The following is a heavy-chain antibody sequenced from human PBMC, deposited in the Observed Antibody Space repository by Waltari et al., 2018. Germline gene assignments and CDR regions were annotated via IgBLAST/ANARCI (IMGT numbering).Heavy chain of an antibody. Sequence: QVQLQESGPGLVKPSETLSLTCTVSGGSISSYYWSWIRQPPGKGLEWIGYIYYSGSTNYNPSLKSRVTISVDTSKNQFSLKLSSVTAADTAVYYCARGTLGATYFDYWGQGTLVTVSS. CDR3: ARGTLGATYFDY. J-gene: IGHJ4*02. D-gene: IGHD1-26*01. V-gene: IGHV4-59*01. CDR2: IYYSGST. CDR1: GGSISSYY.